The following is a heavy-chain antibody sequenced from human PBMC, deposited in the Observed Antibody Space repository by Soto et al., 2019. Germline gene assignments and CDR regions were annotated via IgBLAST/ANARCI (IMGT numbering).Heavy chain of an antibody. CDR1: GFSLSTSGVG. V-gene: IGHV2-5*01. CDR3: ALSLSGSYYHGNWFDP. J-gene: IGHJ5*02. D-gene: IGHD1-26*01. CDR2: IYWNDDK. Sequence: GSGPTLVNPTQTLTLTCTFSGFSLSTSGVGVGWIRQPPGKALEWLALIYWNDDKRYSPSLKSRLTITKDTSKNQVVLTMTNMDPVDTATYYCALSLSGSYYHGNWFDPWGQGTLVTVSS.